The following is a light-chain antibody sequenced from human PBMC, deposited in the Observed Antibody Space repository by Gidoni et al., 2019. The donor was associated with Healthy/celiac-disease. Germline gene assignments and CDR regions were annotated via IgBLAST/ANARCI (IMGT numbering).Light chain of an antibody. J-gene: IGKJ4*01. Sequence: DIVMTQSPLSLPVTPGEPASISCRSSQSLLHSNGYNYLDWYLQKPGQSPQLLIYLGSSRASGVPDRFSGSGSGTDFTLKISRVEAEDVGVYYCMQALQTPLTFGGXTKVEIK. CDR1: QSLLHSNGYNY. V-gene: IGKV2-28*01. CDR2: LGS. CDR3: MQALQTPLT.